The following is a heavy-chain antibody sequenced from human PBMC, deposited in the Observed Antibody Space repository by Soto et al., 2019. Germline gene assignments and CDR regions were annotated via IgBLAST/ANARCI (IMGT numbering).Heavy chain of an antibody. CDR1: GFTFSSNA. CDR3: AVLAFKTDYFDY. Sequence: EVQLVESGGGLVQPGGSLRLSCAASGFTFSSNAMNWVRQAPGKGLEWVSYISSSTGTVYYADSVKGRFTVSRDNAKNSLFLQMNSLRAEDTAVYYCAVLAFKTDYFDYWGQGTLVTVSS. CDR2: ISSSTGTV. J-gene: IGHJ4*02. V-gene: IGHV3-48*01. D-gene: IGHD3-3*02.